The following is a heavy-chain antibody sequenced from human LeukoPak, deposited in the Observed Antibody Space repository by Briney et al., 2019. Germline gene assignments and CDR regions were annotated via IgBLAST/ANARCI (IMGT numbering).Heavy chain of an antibody. D-gene: IGHD3-22*01. J-gene: IGHJ4*02. CDR3: ASRPGYYYDSSGYYRGGQHFDY. V-gene: IGHV4-39*01. CDR2: IYYSGST. Sequence: PSETLSLTCTVSGGSISSSSYYWGWIRQPPGKGLEWIGSIYYSGSTYYNPSLKSRVTISVDTSKNQFSLKLSSMTAADTAVYYCASRPGYYYDSSGYYRGGQHFDYWGQGTLVTVSS. CDR1: GGSISSSSYY.